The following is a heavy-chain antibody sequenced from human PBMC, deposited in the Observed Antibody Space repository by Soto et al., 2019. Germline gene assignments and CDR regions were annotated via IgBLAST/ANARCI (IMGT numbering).Heavy chain of an antibody. CDR1: GFTFYEYS. J-gene: IGHJ4*02. D-gene: IGHD1-26*01. Sequence: EVQLVESGGVVVQPGGSLRLSCAASGFTFYEYSMHWVRQAPGKGLEWVSLISWDGVTTYYADSVKGRFTISRDNSKSSLYLQINSLRMEDTALYYCAKDLARREVHTYLYYWGQGTQVTVSS. V-gene: IGHV3-43*01. CDR2: ISWDGVTT. CDR3: AKDLARREVHTYLYY.